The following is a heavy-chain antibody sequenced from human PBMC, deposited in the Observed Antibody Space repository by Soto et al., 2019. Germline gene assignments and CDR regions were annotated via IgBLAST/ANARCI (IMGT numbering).Heavy chain of an antibody. CDR2: ISGSGGST. CDR3: AKDSYPYSSSSGPPDY. D-gene: IGHD6-6*01. Sequence: GGSLRLSCAASGFTFSSYAMSWVRQAPGKGLEWVSAISGSGGSTYYADSVKGRFTISRDNSKNTLYLQMNSLRAEDTAVYYCAKDSYPYSSSSGPPDYWGQGTLVTVSS. CDR1: GFTFSSYA. J-gene: IGHJ4*02. V-gene: IGHV3-23*01.